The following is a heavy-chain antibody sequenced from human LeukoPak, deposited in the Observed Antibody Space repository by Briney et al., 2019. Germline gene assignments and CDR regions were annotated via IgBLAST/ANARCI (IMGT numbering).Heavy chain of an antibody. CDR1: GGSFSNYY. D-gene: IGHD3-22*01. V-gene: IGHV4-34*01. Sequence: SETLSLTCAVYGGSFSNYYRTWIRQPPGKGLEWIGEINHSGSTNYNPSPKSRVTLSADTSKSQFSLKVNSVTAADTAVYYCARVYDSRGSYLAYWGQGTLVTVSS. J-gene: IGHJ4*02. CDR2: INHSGST. CDR3: ARVYDSRGSYLAY.